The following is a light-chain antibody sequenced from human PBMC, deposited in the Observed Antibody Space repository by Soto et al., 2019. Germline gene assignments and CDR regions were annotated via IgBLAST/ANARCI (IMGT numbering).Light chain of an antibody. Sequence: QSVLTQPPSVSGAPGQRVTISCTGSSSNIGAGYDVHWYQQLPGTAPKLLIYANSNRLSGVPDRFSGSKSGTSASLAITGLQAEDEADYYCQSYDSSLSGVVFGGGTQLTV. CDR2: ANS. J-gene: IGLJ2*01. CDR1: SSNIGAGYD. CDR3: QSYDSSLSGVV. V-gene: IGLV1-40*01.